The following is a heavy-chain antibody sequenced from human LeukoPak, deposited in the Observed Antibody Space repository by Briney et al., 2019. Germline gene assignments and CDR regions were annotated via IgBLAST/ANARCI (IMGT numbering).Heavy chain of an antibody. J-gene: IGHJ3*02. D-gene: IGHD3-22*01. CDR3: ARSAGYYDSSGYYLSDAFDI. CDR2: IYYSGST. V-gene: IGHV4-61*01. CDR1: GGSVSSGSYY. Sequence: SETLSLTCTVSGGSVSSGSYYWSWIRQPPGKGLEWIGYIYYSGSTNYNPSLKSRVTISVDTSKNQFSLKLSSVTAADTAVYYCARSAGYYDSSGYYLSDAFDIWGQGTMVTVSS.